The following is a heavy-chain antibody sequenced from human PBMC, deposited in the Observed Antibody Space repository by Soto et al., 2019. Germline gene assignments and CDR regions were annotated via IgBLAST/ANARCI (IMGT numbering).Heavy chain of an antibody. CDR2: ISAYNDNT. CDR3: AREGYYYGSGSYSPPRYYGMDV. CDR1: GYTFTNYG. D-gene: IGHD3-10*01. V-gene: IGHV1-18*01. Sequence: QIQLVQSGAEVKKAGASVKVSCKASGYTFTNYGISWVRQALGQGLEWMGWISAYNDNTNYAQKFQGRVTLTTDTSTRTDYMELRSLTSDDTAVYYCAREGYYYGSGSYSPPRYYGMDVCGQGTTVTVFS. J-gene: IGHJ6*02.